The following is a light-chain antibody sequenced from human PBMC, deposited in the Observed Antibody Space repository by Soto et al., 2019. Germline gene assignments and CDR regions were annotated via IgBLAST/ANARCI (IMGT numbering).Light chain of an antibody. CDR3: QQYNYWPLT. J-gene: IGKJ3*01. V-gene: IGKV3-15*01. CDR2: DAY. CDR1: QSVSSK. Sequence: EIVMTQSPGTLSLSPGERSTLSCVASQSVSSKLAWYQQKSGQAPRLLIYDAYTRATGIPARFSGTGSGTEFTLTISSLQSEDFAVYYCQQYNYWPLTVGPGTKVEIK.